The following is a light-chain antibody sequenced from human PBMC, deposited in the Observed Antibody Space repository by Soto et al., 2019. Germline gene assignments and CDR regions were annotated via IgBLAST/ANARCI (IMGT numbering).Light chain of an antibody. Sequence: EKVMTQSPATLSVSPGERATLSCRASQSVRTNLAWHQQKPGQAPRLLIYGASTSATGIPARFSGSGSGTEFTLTISSLQSADFAVYYCQQYNSWPLTFGQGTRLEIK. CDR1: QSVRTN. CDR2: GAS. CDR3: QQYNSWPLT. J-gene: IGKJ5*01. V-gene: IGKV3-15*01.